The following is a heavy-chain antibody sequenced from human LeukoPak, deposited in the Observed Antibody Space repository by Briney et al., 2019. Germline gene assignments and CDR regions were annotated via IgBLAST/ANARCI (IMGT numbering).Heavy chain of an antibody. D-gene: IGHD1-26*01. J-gene: IGHJ4*02. V-gene: IGHV4-34*01. CDR3: AREGVGATYFDY. Sequence: PSETLSLTCAVYGGSFSGYYWSWIRQPPGSGLEWIGQINHSVSTNYNPSLKSRVTISVDTSKNQFSLKLTSVTAADTAVYYCAREGVGATYFDYWGQGTLVTVSS. CDR1: GGSFSGYY. CDR2: INHSVST.